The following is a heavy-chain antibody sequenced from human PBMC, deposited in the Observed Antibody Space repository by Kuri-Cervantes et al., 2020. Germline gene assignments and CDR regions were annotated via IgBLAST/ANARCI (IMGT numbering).Heavy chain of an antibody. V-gene: IGHV3-30-3*01. J-gene: IGHJ4*02. D-gene: IGHD3-10*01. CDR1: GFTFGSYA. CDR2: ISYDGSNK. Sequence: GGSLRLSCAASGFTFGSYAMHWVRQAPGKGLEWVAVISYDGSNKYYADSVKGRFTISRDNSKNTLYLQMNSLRAEDAAVYYCARDLRGSGSKEPDYWGQGTLVTVSS. CDR3: ARDLRGSGSKEPDY.